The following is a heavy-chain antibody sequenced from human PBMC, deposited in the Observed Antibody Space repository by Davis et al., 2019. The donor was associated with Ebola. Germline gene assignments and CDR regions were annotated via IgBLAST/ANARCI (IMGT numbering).Heavy chain of an antibody. D-gene: IGHD4-17*01. CDR2: IYSGGRT. J-gene: IGHJ6*02. CDR1: WVSVSKNY. Sequence: PGGSLRLSCAASWVSVSKNYISWVRQAPGKGLEWVSVIYSGGRTYYADSVKGRLTISRDNSKNTLYLQMNSLRAEDTAVYYCAKGSLYGSRSITAGMDVWGQGTTVTVSS. V-gene: IGHV3-53*01. CDR3: AKGSLYGSRSITAGMDV.